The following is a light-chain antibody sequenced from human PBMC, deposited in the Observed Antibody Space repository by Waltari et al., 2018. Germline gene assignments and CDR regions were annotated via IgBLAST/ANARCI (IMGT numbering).Light chain of an antibody. V-gene: IGLV2-14*03. CDR3: SSYTISNTRL. CDR2: DVS. J-gene: IGLJ2*01. CDR1: SSAVGTYNS. Sequence: QSALTQPASVSGSPGPSITISCTGTSSAVGTYNSVSWYQQHPGRAPQLMIYDVSNRPSGVSNRFSGSKSGNTASLTISGLQAEDEADYYCSSYTISNTRLFGGGTKLTVL.